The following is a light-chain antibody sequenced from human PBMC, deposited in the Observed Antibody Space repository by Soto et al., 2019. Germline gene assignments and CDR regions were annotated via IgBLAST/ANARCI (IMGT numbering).Light chain of an antibody. J-gene: IGKJ1*01. Sequence: VLTQSPDTLSMSPGDRATLSCRANQRASRQYLSWYQQRPGQPPRLLIYSVSMRADGIPDRFSGSGSGSEFTLTSNRLESEDFAVYYCQDFDSPQWTFGQGTKIE. CDR2: SVS. CDR1: QRASRQY. CDR3: QDFDSPQWT. V-gene: IGKV3-20*01.